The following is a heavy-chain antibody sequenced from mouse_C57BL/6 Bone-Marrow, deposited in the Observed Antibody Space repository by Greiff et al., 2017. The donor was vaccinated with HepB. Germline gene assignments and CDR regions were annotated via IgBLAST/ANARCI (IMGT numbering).Heavy chain of an antibody. CDR3: ARIYGSSLFDY. D-gene: IGHD1-1*01. Sequence: QVQLQQPGAELVMPGASVKLSCKASGSTFTSYWMHWVKQRPGQGLEWIGEIDPSDSYTNYNQKFKGKSTLTVDKSSSTAYMQLSSLTSEDSAVYYCARIYGSSLFDYGGQGTTLTVSA. CDR2: IDPSDSYT. J-gene: IGHJ2*01. V-gene: IGHV1-69*01. CDR1: GSTFTSYW.